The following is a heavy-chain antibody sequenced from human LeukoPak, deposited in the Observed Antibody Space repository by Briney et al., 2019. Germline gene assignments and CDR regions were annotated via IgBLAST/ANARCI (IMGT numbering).Heavy chain of an antibody. CDR3: ASMNYYDSSGYL. CDR1: GFTFSDYY. J-gene: IGHJ4*02. D-gene: IGHD3-22*01. V-gene: IGHV3-11*01. CDR2: ISSSGSTM. Sequence: GGSLRLSCAASGFTFSDYYMSWIRQPPGKGLEWVSYISSSGSTMYYADSVKGRFTISRDNAKNSLYLQMNSLRAEDTAVYYCASMNYYDSSGYLWGQGTLVTVSS.